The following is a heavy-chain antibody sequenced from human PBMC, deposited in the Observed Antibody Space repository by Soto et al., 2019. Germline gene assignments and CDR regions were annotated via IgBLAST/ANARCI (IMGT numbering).Heavy chain of an antibody. CDR1: GFTLNSSW. V-gene: IGHV3-30*18. CDR2: ISYDGSNK. D-gene: IGHD3-10*01. Sequence: GGSLRLSCAASGFTLNSSWMHWVRQAPGKGLEWVSVISYDGSNKYYADSVKGRFTISRDNSKNTLYLQMNSLRAEDTAVYYCAKGDYGSGSYYNNYYYYMDVWGKGTTVTVSS. J-gene: IGHJ6*03. CDR3: AKGDYGSGSYYNNYYYYMDV.